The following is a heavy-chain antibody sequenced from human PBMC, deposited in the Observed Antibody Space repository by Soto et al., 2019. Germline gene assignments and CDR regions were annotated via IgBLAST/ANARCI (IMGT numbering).Heavy chain of an antibody. J-gene: IGHJ4*02. Sequence: SETLSLTCTVSGGSISSSSYYWGWIRQPPGKGLEWIGSIYYSGSTYYNPSLKSRVTISVDTSKNQFSLKLSSVTAADTAVYYCASSAYFSDIVVVTAIDDWGQGTLVTVSS. CDR3: ASSAYFSDIVVVTAIDD. V-gene: IGHV4-39*07. CDR1: GGSISSSSYY. D-gene: IGHD2-21*02. CDR2: IYYSGST.